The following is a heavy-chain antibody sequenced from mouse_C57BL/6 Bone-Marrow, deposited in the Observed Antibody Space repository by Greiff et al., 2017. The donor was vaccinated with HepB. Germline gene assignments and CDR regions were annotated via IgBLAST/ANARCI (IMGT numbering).Heavy chain of an antibody. CDR2: IYPGDGDT. J-gene: IGHJ2*01. V-gene: IGHV1-82*01. CDR3: ARAAQARYFDY. CDR1: GYAFSSSW. D-gene: IGHD3-2*02. Sequence: QVQLKESGPELVKPGASVKISCKASGYAFSSSWMNWVKQRPGKGLEWIGRIYPGDGDTNYNGKFKGKATLTADKSSSTAYMQLSSLTSEDSAVYFCARAAQARYFDYWGQGTTLTVSS.